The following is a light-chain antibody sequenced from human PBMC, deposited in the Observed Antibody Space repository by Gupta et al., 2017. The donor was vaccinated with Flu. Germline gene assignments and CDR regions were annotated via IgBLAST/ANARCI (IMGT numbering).Light chain of an antibody. CDR2: GAS. V-gene: IGKV3-20*01. J-gene: IGKJ2*01. Sequence: EIVFTQSPGTLSLSPGERATLSCRASQSVSNNYLAWYQQRPGQAPRLLIYGASSRATDIPDRFSGSGSGTDFTLTISRLEPEDFAVYYCQQYGSSPMYTFGQGTKLEIK. CDR1: QSVSNNY. CDR3: QQYGSSPMYT.